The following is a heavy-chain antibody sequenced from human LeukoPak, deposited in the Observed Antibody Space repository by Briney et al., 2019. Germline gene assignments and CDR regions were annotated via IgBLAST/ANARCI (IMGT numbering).Heavy chain of an antibody. V-gene: IGHV1-18*01. CDR2: ISAYNAYT. Sequence: ASVKVFCKASGYTFTSYDITWVRHDPAQGLVGMIWISAYNAYTYYAQKLQGRVTMTTATSTSTAYVELRSLRSDDTAVYYCAKDVLHRIHYDSSAYYPGSSYWGQGTLVTVSS. D-gene: IGHD3-22*01. CDR1: GYTFTSYD. CDR3: AKDVLHRIHYDSSAYYPGSSY. J-gene: IGHJ4*02.